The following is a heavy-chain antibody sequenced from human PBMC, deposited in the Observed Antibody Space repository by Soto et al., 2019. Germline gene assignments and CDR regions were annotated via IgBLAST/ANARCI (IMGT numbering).Heavy chain of an antibody. J-gene: IGHJ1*01. D-gene: IGHD6-19*01. V-gene: IGHV3-7*01. CDR3: AREPAVAGTYFPH. CDR2: IKQDGSEK. CDR1: GFTFSSYW. Sequence: GGSLRLSCAASGFTFSSYWMSWVRQAPGKGLEWVANIKQDGSEKYYVDSVKGRFTISRDNAKNSLYLQMNSLRAEDTAVYYCAREPAVAGTYFPHWGQGTLVTVAS.